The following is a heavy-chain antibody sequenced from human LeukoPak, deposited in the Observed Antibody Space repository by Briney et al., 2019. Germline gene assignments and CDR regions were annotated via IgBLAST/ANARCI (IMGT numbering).Heavy chain of an antibody. D-gene: IGHD1-14*01. V-gene: IGHV1-8*01. CDR1: GYTFTSYD. CDR3: ARVPLPNYYYGMDV. Sequence: LRASVKVSCKASGYTFTSYDINWVRQATGQGLEWMGWMNPNSGNTGYAEKFQGRVNMTRNTSISTAYMELSSLRSEDTAVYYCARVPLPNYYYGMDVWGQGTTVTVSS. J-gene: IGHJ6*02. CDR2: MNPNSGNT.